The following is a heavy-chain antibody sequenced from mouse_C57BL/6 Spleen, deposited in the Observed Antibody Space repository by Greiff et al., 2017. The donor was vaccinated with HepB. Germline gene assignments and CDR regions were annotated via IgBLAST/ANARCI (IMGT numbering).Heavy chain of an antibody. D-gene: IGHD1-1*01. CDR3: ARNPSYYYGSSWYFDV. V-gene: IGHV2-2*01. Sequence: VKLMESGPGLVQPSQSLSITCTVSGFSLTSYGVHWVRQSPGKGLEWLGVIWSGGSTDYNAAFISRLSISKDNSKSQVFFKMNSLQADDTAIYYCARNPSYYYGSSWYFDVWGTGTTVTVSS. CDR1: GFSLTSYG. J-gene: IGHJ1*03. CDR2: IWSGGST.